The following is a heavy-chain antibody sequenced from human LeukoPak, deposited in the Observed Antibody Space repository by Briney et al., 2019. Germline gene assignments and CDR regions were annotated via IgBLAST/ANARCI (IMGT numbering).Heavy chain of an antibody. CDR2: IRYDGSNK. CDR1: GFTFSSYG. D-gene: IGHD2-2*01. V-gene: IGHV3-30*02. Sequence: GGSLRLSCAASGFTFSSYGMRWVRQAPGKGLEWVAFIRYDGSNKYYADSVKGRFTISRDNSKNTLYLQMNSLRAEDTAVYYCAKDGGYCSSTSCSYYYYYMDVWGKGTTVTVSS. CDR3: AKDGGYCSSTSCSYYYYYMDV. J-gene: IGHJ6*03.